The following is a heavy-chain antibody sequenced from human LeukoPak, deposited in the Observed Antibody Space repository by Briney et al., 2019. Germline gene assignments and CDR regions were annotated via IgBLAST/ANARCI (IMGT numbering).Heavy chain of an antibody. J-gene: IGHJ3*02. D-gene: IGHD2-2*02. CDR2: IKSKTDGGTT. CDR1: GFTFSNAW. Sequence: PGGSLRLSCAASGFTFSNAWMSWVRQAPGKGLEWVGRIKSKTDGGTTDYAAPVKGRFTISRDDSKNTLYLQMNSLKTEDTAVYYCTTEDIVVVPAAINAFDIGGQGTMVTVSS. V-gene: IGHV3-15*01. CDR3: TTEDIVVVPAAINAFDI.